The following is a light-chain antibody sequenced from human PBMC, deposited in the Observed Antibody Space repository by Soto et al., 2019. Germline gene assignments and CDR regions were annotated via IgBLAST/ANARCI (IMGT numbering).Light chain of an antibody. CDR1: QSISSSY. CDR2: GAS. Sequence: DIVLTQSPVTLSLSPGERATLSCRASQSISSSYLGWYQQKPGQAPSLLIYGASTRASGIPARFSGSGSGTEFTLTIGSLQSEDFAVYYCQQYSSSPSFGQGTRLEIK. CDR3: QQYSSSPS. J-gene: IGKJ5*01. V-gene: IGKV3-20*01.